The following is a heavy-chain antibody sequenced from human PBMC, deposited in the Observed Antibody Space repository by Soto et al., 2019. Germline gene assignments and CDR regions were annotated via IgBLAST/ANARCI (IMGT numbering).Heavy chain of an antibody. Sequence: GGSLRLSCAASGFTFSSYAMHWVRQAPGKGLEWVAVISYDGSNKYYADSVKGRFTISRDNSKNTLYLQMNSLRAEDTAVYYCAKSDSRRYYYYYGMVVWGQGTTFTVSS. V-gene: IGHV3-30-3*01. CDR3: AKSDSRRYYYYYGMVV. CDR1: GFTFSSYA. CDR2: ISYDGSNK. J-gene: IGHJ6*02.